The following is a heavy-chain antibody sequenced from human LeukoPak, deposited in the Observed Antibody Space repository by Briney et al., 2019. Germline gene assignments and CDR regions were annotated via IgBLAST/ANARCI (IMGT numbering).Heavy chain of an antibody. J-gene: IGHJ6*02. D-gene: IGHD3-3*01. CDR1: GYSFTSYW. V-gene: IGHV5-51*01. CDR2: IYPGDSDT. Sequence: GESPKIFCKGSGYSFTSYWIGWVRQMPGKGLEWMGIIYPGDSDTRYSPSFQGQVTISADKSISTAYLQWSSLKASDTAMYYCATANTRDYDFWSGYLYGMDVWGQGTTVTVSS. CDR3: ATANTRDYDFWSGYLYGMDV.